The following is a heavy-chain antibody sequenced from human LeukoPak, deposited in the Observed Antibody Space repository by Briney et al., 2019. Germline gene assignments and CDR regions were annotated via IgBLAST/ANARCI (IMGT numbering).Heavy chain of an antibody. J-gene: IGHJ4*02. D-gene: IGHD5-24*01. CDR3: ARDRDSTTHFDY. CDR2: ISSSSSTI. CDR1: GFTFSSYS. Sequence: GGSLRLSCAASGFTFSSYSMNWVRQAPGKGLEWDSYISSSSSTIYYADSVKGRFTISRDNAKNSLYLQMNSLRAEDTAVYYCARDRDSTTHFDYWGQGTLVTVSS. V-gene: IGHV3-48*04.